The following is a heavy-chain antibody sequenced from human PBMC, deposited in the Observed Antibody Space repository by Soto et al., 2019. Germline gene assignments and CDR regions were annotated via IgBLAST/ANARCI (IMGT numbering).Heavy chain of an antibody. Sequence: SETLSLTCAVCGGSISSSSYYWSWIRQPPGKGLEWIGYIYYSGSTNYNPSLKSRVTISVDTSKNQFSLKLSSVTAADTAVYYCARGVTIFGVVINPLASFYYMDVWGKGTTVTVSS. CDR1: GGSISSSSYY. J-gene: IGHJ6*03. CDR3: ARGVTIFGVVINPLASFYYMDV. CDR2: IYYSGST. V-gene: IGHV4-61*01. D-gene: IGHD3-3*01.